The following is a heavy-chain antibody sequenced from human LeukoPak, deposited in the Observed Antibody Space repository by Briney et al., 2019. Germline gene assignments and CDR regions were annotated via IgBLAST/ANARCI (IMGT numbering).Heavy chain of an antibody. J-gene: IGHJ5*02. D-gene: IGHD3-9*01. CDR2: IKFDGNDK. Sequence: GRSLRLSCAASGFTFSSYAMHWVRQAPGKGLEWVANIKFDGNDKYYADSMKGRFTISRDNAKNSVYLQMNTLRAEDTALYYCARLDEAFETWGQGTLVTVSS. CDR1: GFTFSSYA. V-gene: IGHV3-7*01. CDR3: ARLDEAFET.